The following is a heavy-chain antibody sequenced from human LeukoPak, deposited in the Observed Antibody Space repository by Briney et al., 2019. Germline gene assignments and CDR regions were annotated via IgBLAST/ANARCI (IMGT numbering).Heavy chain of an antibody. CDR3: ANDLGWIQLNLG. J-gene: IGHJ4*02. V-gene: IGHV3-48*01. CDR2: IDTTSSTI. CDR1: EFTFRTYS. Sequence: GGSLRLSCAASEFTFRTYSMNWVRQAPGKGLEWVSYIDTTSSTIYYADSVKGRFTISRDNAKNSLYLQMNSLRAEDTAVYYCANDLGWIQLNLGRGQGTLVTVSS. D-gene: IGHD5-18*01.